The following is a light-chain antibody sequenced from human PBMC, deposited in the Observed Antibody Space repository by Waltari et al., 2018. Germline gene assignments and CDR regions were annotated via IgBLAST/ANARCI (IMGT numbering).Light chain of an antibody. CDR2: LAF. Sequence: EIVMTQSPLSLPVTPGEPASISCRSSQSLLHRNGYTSLDWYLQKPGQSPQLLIYLAFNRASGVPDRFSGSGSGTDFTLKISRVEAEDVGVYYCMQTLQAPVTFGQGTKVEIK. CDR1: QSLLHRNGYTS. CDR3: MQTLQAPVT. V-gene: IGKV2-28*01. J-gene: IGKJ1*01.